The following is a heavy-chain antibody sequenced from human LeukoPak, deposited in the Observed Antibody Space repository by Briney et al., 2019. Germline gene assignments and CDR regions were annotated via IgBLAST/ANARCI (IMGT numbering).Heavy chain of an antibody. Sequence: SETLSLTCTVSGYFISSGYYWGWIRQPPGKGLQWIGSIHHSGSTYYNPSLKSRVTISVNTSKNQFSLKLSSVTAADTAVYYCARTSSSGLVGGYYFDYWGQGTLVTVSS. V-gene: IGHV4-38-2*02. CDR2: IHHSGST. CDR1: GYFISSGYY. D-gene: IGHD6-19*01. CDR3: ARTSSSGLVGGYYFDY. J-gene: IGHJ4*02.